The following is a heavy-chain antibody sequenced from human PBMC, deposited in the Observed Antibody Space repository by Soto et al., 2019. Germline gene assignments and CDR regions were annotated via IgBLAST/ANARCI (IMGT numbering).Heavy chain of an antibody. CDR1: GFTFSDYY. J-gene: IGHJ6*02. V-gene: IGHV3-11*05. D-gene: IGHD2-21*02. CDR2: ISSSSSYT. Sequence: PGGSLRLSCAASGFTFSDYYMSWIRQAPGKGLEWVSYISSSSSYTNYADSVKGRFTISRDNAKNSLYLEMNSLRAEDTAVYYCARDLWGYCGTDCYPLDVWGQGTTVTVSS. CDR3: ARDLWGYCGTDCYPLDV.